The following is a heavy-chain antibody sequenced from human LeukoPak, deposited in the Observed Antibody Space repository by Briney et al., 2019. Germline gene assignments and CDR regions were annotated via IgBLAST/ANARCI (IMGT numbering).Heavy chain of an antibody. V-gene: IGHV3-74*01. J-gene: IGHJ4*02. D-gene: IGHD3-10*01. Sequence: GRSLRPSCAASGYTFSGSWMDSVRQAAGKGLGWVSRINKDGSTITYTDSVKGRFTMSRDNAQNTLSLEMKSLRVEDTAVYYCVRGGTSGSGDYSGQGTLVTVSA. CDR3: VRGGTSGSGDY. CDR2: INKDGSTI. CDR1: GYTFSGSW.